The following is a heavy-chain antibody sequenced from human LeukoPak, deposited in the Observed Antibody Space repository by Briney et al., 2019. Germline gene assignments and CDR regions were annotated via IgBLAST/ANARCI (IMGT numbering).Heavy chain of an antibody. CDR3: ARDSGDSSGYYFVGIFDY. V-gene: IGHV3-30-3*01. Sequence: PGGSLRLSCAASGFTFSSYAMSWVRQAPGKGLEWVAVISYDGSNKYYADSVKGRFTISRDNSKNTLYLQMNSLRAEDTAVYYCARDSGDSSGYYFVGIFDYWGQGTLVTVSS. CDR2: ISYDGSNK. J-gene: IGHJ4*02. CDR1: GFTFSSYA. D-gene: IGHD3-22*01.